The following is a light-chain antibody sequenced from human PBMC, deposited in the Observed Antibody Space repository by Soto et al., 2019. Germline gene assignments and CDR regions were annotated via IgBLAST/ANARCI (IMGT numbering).Light chain of an antibody. CDR1: SSNIGAGYD. CDR3: QSYDSSLSAHV. Sequence: QSALTQPPSVSGAPGQRVAISCTGSSSNIGAGYDVHWYQQLPGTAPKLLIYGNSNRPSGVPDRFSGSKSGTSASLAITGLQAEDEADYYCQSYDSSLSAHVFGTGTKVPVL. J-gene: IGLJ1*01. V-gene: IGLV1-40*01. CDR2: GNS.